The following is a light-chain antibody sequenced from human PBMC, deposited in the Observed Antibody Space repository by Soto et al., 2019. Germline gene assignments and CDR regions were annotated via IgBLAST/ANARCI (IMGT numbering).Light chain of an antibody. Sequence: DIQMTQSPSSLSASVGDRVTITCRASQGIRTDLVWYQQKPGKAPKRLIYGASSLQSGVPSRFSGSGSGTEFSRTISSLQPDDFATYYCQQYNSYPWTFGQGTKVEIK. J-gene: IGKJ1*01. CDR2: GAS. V-gene: IGKV1-17*01. CDR3: QQYNSYPWT. CDR1: QGIRTD.